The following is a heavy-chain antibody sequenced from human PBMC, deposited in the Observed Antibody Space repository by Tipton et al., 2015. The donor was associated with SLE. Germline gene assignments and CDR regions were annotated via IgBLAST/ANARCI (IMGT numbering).Heavy chain of an antibody. CDR1: GGSFSGYY. CDR3: ARLSGTVTTGWFDP. Sequence: LRLSCAVYGGSFSGYYWSWIRQPPRKGLEWIGYIYYSGSTNYNPSLKSRVTISVDTSKNQFSLKLSSVTAADTAVYYCARLSGTVTTGWFDPWGQGTLVTVSS. CDR2: IYYSGST. V-gene: IGHV4-34*01. J-gene: IGHJ5*02. D-gene: IGHD4-17*01.